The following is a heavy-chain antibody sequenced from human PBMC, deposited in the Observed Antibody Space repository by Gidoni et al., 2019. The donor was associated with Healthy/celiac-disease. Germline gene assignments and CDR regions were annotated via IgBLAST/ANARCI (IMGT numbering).Heavy chain of an antibody. J-gene: IGHJ3*02. CDR3: ARVFTGLGMIVVVTFPDAFDI. V-gene: IGHV1-18*04. CDR1: GYTFTSYG. Sequence: QVQLVQSGAEVKKPGASVKVSCKASGYTFTSYGISWVRQAPGQGLEWMGWISAYNGNTNYAQKLQGRVTMTTDTSTSTAYMELRSLRSDDTAVYYCARVFTGLGMIVVVTFPDAFDIWGQGTMVTVSS. D-gene: IGHD3-22*01. CDR2: ISAYNGNT.